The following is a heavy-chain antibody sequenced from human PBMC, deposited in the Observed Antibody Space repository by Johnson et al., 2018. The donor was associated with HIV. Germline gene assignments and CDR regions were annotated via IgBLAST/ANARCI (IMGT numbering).Heavy chain of an antibody. CDR1: GFTFNDYG. J-gene: IGHJ3*02. CDR3: ATRDPTYRPGAFDI. CDR2: IYWNGGSI. V-gene: IGHV3-20*04. D-gene: IGHD1-14*01. Sequence: VQLVESGGGVVRPGGSLRLSCAASGFTFNDYGMTWVRQAPGKGLEWVSGIYWNGGSIGYADSVKGRFIISRDNAKKSLYLQMNSLRAEDTAVYYCATRDPTYRPGAFDIWGQGTMVTVSS.